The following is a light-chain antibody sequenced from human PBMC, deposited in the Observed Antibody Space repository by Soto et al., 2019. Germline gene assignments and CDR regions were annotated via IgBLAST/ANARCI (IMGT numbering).Light chain of an antibody. CDR3: QQYNLWPPET. V-gene: IGKV3-15*01. Sequence: EFVLTQSPGTLSVSPGERATLSCRASQSVSTDLAWYQQIPGQAPRLLIFGASTRATGIPARFTGSGSGTEFILTISSLQSEDSAVYYCQQYNLWPPETFGQGTKVDI. J-gene: IGKJ1*01. CDR2: GAS. CDR1: QSVSTD.